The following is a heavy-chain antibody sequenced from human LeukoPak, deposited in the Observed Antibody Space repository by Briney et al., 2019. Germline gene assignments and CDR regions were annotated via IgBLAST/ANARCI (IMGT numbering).Heavy chain of an antibody. V-gene: IGHV5-51*01. CDR3: ARHDRDGYNFYYYGMDV. D-gene: IGHD5-24*01. Sequence: GESLKISCKGSGYSFTSYWIGGVRQMPGKGLEWMGIIYPGDSDTRYSPSFQGQVTISADQSISTAYLQWCRLKASDTAMYYCARHDRDGYNFYYYGMDVWGQGTTVTVSS. J-gene: IGHJ6*02. CDR2: IYPGDSDT. CDR1: GYSFTSYW.